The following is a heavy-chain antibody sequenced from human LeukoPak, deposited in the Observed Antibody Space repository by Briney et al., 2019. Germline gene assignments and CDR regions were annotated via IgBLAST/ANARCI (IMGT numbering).Heavy chain of an antibody. CDR3: ARTMRNWFDP. CDR1: GFTFSNFA. D-gene: IGHD3-22*01. J-gene: IGHJ5*02. CDR2: IYSGGST. Sequence: GGSLRLSCAASGFTFSNFAMNWVRQAPGKGLEWVSVIYSGGSTYYADSVKGRFIISRDNSKNTLYLQMNSLRVEDTAVYYCARTMRNWFDPWGQGTLVTVSS. V-gene: IGHV3-66*01.